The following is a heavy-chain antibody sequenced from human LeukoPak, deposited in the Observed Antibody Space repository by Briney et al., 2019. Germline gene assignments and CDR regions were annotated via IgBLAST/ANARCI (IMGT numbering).Heavy chain of an antibody. Sequence: SETLSLTCTVSGGSISSSNYYWGWVRQPPGKGLGWIGSIYYSVSTYYNPSLKSRVTISVDTSKNQFSLKLTSVTPTDTAVYYCARRGCSSTSCYGGTNLPFDYWGQGTLLTVSS. CDR1: GGSISSSNYY. J-gene: IGHJ4*02. V-gene: IGHV4-39*01. D-gene: IGHD2-2*01. CDR2: IYYSVST. CDR3: ARRGCSSTSCYGGTNLPFDY.